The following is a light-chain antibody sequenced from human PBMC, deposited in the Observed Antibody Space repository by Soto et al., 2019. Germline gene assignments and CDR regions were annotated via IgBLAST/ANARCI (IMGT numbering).Light chain of an antibody. CDR1: HIVTSDY. CDR3: QQYGTSPFT. Sequence: EIVLTQSPGTLSLSPGERATLSCRASHIVTSDYLAWYQQKPGQAPRLLIYGASNRATGIPDRFSGSGSGTDFTLTISRLEPEDFAVYYCQQYGTSPFTFGPGTKVDIK. V-gene: IGKV3-20*01. CDR2: GAS. J-gene: IGKJ3*01.